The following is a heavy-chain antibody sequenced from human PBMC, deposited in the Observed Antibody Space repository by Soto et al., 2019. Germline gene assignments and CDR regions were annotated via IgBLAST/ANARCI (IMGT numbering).Heavy chain of an antibody. CDR3: ASHLYCSGGSCFDY. CDR2: ISYDGSNK. J-gene: IGHJ4*02. V-gene: IGHV3-30*03. Sequence: GGSLRLSCAASGFTFSSYGMHWVRQAPGKGLEWVAVISYDGSNKYYADSVKGRFTISRDNAKNTLYLQMNSLRAEDTAVYYCASHLYCSGGSCFDYWGQGTLVTVSS. CDR1: GFTFSSYG. D-gene: IGHD2-15*01.